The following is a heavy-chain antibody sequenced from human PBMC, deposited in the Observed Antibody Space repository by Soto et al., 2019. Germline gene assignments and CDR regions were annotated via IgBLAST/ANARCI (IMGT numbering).Heavy chain of an antibody. J-gene: IGHJ4*02. V-gene: IGHV4-31*03. CDR1: GDSMATGGHY. CDR2: VYYSGAT. CDR3: ARDKDLQPTVWGF. Sequence: QVHLQESGPGLVRPSQTLSLTCSVSGDSMATGGHYYNWIRQVPGKGLEWIGYVYYSGATHYNPSLRDRATISRDTSKNQFSLRLISVTAADTALYYCARDKDLQPTVWGFWGQGIQVTVSS. D-gene: IGHD3-16*01.